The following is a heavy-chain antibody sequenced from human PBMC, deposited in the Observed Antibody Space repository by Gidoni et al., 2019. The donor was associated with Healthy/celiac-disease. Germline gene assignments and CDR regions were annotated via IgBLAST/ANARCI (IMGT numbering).Heavy chain of an antibody. V-gene: IGHV4-31*03. J-gene: IGHJ3*02. D-gene: IGHD1-1*01. CDR1: GGSISSGGYY. CDR3: ARYPRGGTGTTNYAFDI. Sequence: QVQLQESGPGLVKPSQTLSLTCTVSGGSISSGGYYWSWIRQHPGKGLEWIGYIYYSGSTYYNPSLKCRVTRSVDTSKNQFSLKLSSVTAADTAVYYCARYPRGGTGTTNYAFDIWGQGTMVTVSS. CDR2: IYYSGST.